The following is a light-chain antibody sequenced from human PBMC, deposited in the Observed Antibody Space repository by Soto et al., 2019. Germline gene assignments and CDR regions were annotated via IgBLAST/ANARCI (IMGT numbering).Light chain of an antibody. J-gene: IGKJ4*01. V-gene: IGKV1-39*01. CDR1: QSISSY. CDR2: AAS. Sequence: DIQMTQSPSSLSASGGDRVTITYRASQSISSYLNCYQQKPGKAPKLLIYAASSLQSVVPSRFSGSGSGTDFTLTISSLQPEDFATYYCQQSYSTLFTFGGGTKVEIK. CDR3: QQSYSTLFT.